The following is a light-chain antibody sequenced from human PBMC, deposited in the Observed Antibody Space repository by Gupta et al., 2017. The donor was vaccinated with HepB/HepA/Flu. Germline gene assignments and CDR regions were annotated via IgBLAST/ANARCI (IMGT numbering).Light chain of an antibody. CDR2: CNN. J-gene: IGLJ2*01. V-gene: IGLV1-44*01. CDR1: SSNIGSNT. Sequence: QSVLTQPQSASGTPGQGFTISCSGSSSNIGSNTLNWYQQTPGKENNRCIVCNNQRPSGVPDRFSGSKSGTSASLDITGLQSEDEADYYWEAWDDSLNGGVFGGGTKLTVL. CDR3: EAWDDSLNGGV.